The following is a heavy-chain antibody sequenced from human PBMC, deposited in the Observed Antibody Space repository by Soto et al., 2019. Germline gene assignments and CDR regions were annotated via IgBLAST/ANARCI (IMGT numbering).Heavy chain of an antibody. CDR3: ARGAFYFDY. V-gene: IGHV3-30-3*01. CDR1: GFTFSSYA. Sequence: GGSLRLSCAASGFTFSSYAMHWVRQAPGKGLEWVAVISYDGSNKYYADSVKGRFTISRDNSKNTLYLQMNSLRAEDTAVYYCARGAFYFDYWGQGTLVTVSS. J-gene: IGHJ4*02. CDR2: ISYDGSNK.